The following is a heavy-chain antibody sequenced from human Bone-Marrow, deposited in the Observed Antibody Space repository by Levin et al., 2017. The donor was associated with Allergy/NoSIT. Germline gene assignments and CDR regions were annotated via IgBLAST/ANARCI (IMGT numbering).Heavy chain of an antibody. Sequence: SGPTLVKPTQTLTLTCTFSGFSLSGGGMGVGWIRQPPGKALEWLALIYWDDDKQYSPSLKSRLTITKDTSNDQVVLTLTNMDPVDTAPYYCAYRPPHSSGWYDYWGQGALVTVSS. CDR1: GFSLSGGGMG. CDR3: AYRPPHSSGWYDY. D-gene: IGHD6-19*01. J-gene: IGHJ4*02. V-gene: IGHV2-5*02. CDR2: IYWDDDK.